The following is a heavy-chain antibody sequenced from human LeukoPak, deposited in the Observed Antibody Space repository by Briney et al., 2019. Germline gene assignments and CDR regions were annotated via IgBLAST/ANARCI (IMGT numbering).Heavy chain of an antibody. CDR2: IYSGGST. D-gene: IGHD2-15*01. CDR1: GFTVSSNY. J-gene: IGHJ6*02. V-gene: IGHV3-53*01. CDR3: ARVGDYYYYGMDV. Sequence: GGSLRLSCAASGFTVSSNYMSWVRQAPGKGLEWVSVIYSGGSTYYADSVKGRFTISRDNSKNTLYLQMNSLRAEDTAVYYCARVGDYYYYGMDVWGQGTTVTVSS.